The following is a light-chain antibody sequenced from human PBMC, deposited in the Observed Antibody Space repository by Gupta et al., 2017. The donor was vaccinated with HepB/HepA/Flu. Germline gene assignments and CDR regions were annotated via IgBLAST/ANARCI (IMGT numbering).Light chain of an antibody. J-gene: IGLJ3*02. CDR2: RNN. Sequence: SVLSQPPSVSGTPGQRVTLSCSGSSSNVGNNYIYWYHQVPGTAPKLLIYRNNQRHSGVPDRFSGSKSGTSASLAISGLRAEDEARYYCATGDDSRSGWVFGGGTKVTVL. CDR3: ATGDDSRSGWV. V-gene: IGLV1-47*01. CDR1: SSNVGNNY.